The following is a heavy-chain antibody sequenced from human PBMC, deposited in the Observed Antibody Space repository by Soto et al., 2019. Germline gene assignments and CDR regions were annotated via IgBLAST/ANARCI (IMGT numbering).Heavy chain of an antibody. CDR3: ASHSTNYDILTGYRDY. Sequence: GESLNLSCKGSGYSFTSYWITWVRQMPGKGLEWMGRIDPSDSYTNYSPSFQGHVTISADKSISTAYLQWSSLKASDTAMYYCASHSTNYDILTGYRDYWGQGTQVTVSS. J-gene: IGHJ4*02. D-gene: IGHD3-9*01. CDR2: IDPSDSYT. V-gene: IGHV5-10-1*01. CDR1: GYSFTSYW.